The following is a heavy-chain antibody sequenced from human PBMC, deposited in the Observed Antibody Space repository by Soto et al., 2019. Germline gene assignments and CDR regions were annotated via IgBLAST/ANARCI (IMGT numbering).Heavy chain of an antibody. CDR1: GYSFTSYW. J-gene: IGHJ6*02. CDR3: AGPDEPSTVSGYYYWGMDV. D-gene: IGHD2-8*02. V-gene: IGHV5-51*01. Sequence: PGESLKISCKGSGYSFTSYWIGWVRQMPGKGLEWMGIIYPGDSDTRYSPSFQGQVTISADKSISTAYLQWSSVKCSDTRMYYCAGPDEPSTVSGYYYWGMDVWGQGTMVTVSS. CDR2: IYPGDSDT.